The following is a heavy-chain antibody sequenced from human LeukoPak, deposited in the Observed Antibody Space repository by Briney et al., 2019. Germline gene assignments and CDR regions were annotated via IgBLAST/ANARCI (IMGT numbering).Heavy chain of an antibody. D-gene: IGHD3-10*01. J-gene: IGHJ4*02. CDR2: IYYSGST. V-gene: IGHV4-39*07. CDR1: GGTISSSSYY. Sequence: SETLSLTCTVSGGTISSSSYYWGWIRQPPGKGLEGIGSIYYSGSTYYNPSLKSRGTISVDTSKNKFSLKLSSVTAADTAVYYCASLGQASYYYGSGSYWAPDYWGQGTLVTVSS. CDR3: ASLGQASYYYGSGSYWAPDY.